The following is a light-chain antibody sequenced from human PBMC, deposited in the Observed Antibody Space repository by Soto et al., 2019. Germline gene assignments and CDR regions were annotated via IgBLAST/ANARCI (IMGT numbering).Light chain of an antibody. Sequence: EIVMTQSPATLSVSPGERATLSFRASQSVSSRLAWYQQKPGQAPRLLIYGASNRATGIPDRFSGSGSGTDFTLTISRLEPEDFAVYYCQQYDSSPRTFGQGTKVDIK. J-gene: IGKJ1*01. V-gene: IGKV3-20*01. CDR3: QQYDSSPRT. CDR1: QSVSSR. CDR2: GAS.